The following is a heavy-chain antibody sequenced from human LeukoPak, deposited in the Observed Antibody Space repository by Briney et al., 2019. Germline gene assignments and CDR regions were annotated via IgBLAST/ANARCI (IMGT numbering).Heavy chain of an antibody. D-gene: IGHD1-1*01. CDR2: INTDGSGT. CDR3: ARRTFLNAFDI. V-gene: IGHV3-74*01. CDR1: GLTFSSSW. J-gene: IGHJ3*02. Sequence: PGGSLRLSCVASGLTFSSSWMHWVRQAPGKGLVWVSRINTDGSGTTYADSVKGRFTISRDNSKNTLYLQMGSLRAEDMAVYYCARRTFLNAFDIWGQGTMVTVSS.